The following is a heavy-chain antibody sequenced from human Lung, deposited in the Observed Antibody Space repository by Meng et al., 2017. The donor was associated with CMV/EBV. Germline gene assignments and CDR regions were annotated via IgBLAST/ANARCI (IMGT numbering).Heavy chain of an antibody. Sequence: GESLKISCAASGFTFSSFTMNWVRQAPGKGLEWILSISSSSSYIYYPDSVRGRFTISRDNAQNSLYLQMSSLRAEDTAVYYCARLSQYSSDAEYFDDWGQGALVTVSS. V-gene: IGHV3-21*01. CDR3: ARLSQYSSDAEYFDD. J-gene: IGHJ4*02. CDR2: ISSSSSYI. CDR1: GFTFSSFT. D-gene: IGHD6-25*01.